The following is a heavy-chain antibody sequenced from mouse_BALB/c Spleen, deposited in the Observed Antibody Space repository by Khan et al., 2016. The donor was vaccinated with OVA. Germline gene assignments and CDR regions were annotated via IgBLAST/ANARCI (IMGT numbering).Heavy chain of an antibody. CDR2: INPTAGYT. V-gene: IGHV1-7*01. J-gene: IGHJ2*01. CDR3: TRDRIDY. CDR1: GYTFTTYW. Sequence: VQLQQSGAELAKPGASVKMSCKASGYTFTTYWMHWVKQRPGQGLEWIGYINPTAGYTDYKEKFKDKATLSASKSSSTAYMQLSSLTSDDSAVYYCTRDRIDYWGQGTTLTVSS.